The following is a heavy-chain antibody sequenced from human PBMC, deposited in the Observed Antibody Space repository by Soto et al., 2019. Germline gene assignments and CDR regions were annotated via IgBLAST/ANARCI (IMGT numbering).Heavy chain of an antibody. D-gene: IGHD3-3*01. V-gene: IGHV3-30-3*01. J-gene: IGHJ4*02. CDR1: GFTFSSYA. CDR3: ERDKGVYDFWSGSDC. CDR2: ISYDGSNK. Sequence: QVQLVESGGGVVQPGRSLRLSCAASGFTFSSYAMHWFRQAPGKGLEWVAVISYDGSNKYYADSVKGRFTISRDNSKNTLYLQMNSLRAEDTAVYYCERDKGVYDFWSGSDCWGQGTLVTVSS.